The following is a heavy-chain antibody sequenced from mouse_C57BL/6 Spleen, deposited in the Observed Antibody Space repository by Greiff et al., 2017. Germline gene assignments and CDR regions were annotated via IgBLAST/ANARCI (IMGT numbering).Heavy chain of an antibody. Sequence: QVQLQQPGAELVKPGASVKLSCKASGYTFTSYWMHWVKQRPGRGLEWIGSIDPNSGGTKYNEKFKSKVTLTVDKPSNTAYMQLSSLRSEDSAVYYCARLEDTVVAPYDFDYWGQGTTLTVSS. CDR2: IDPNSGGT. D-gene: IGHD1-1*01. CDR1: GYTFTSYW. V-gene: IGHV1-72*01. CDR3: ARLEDTVVAPYDFDY. J-gene: IGHJ2*01.